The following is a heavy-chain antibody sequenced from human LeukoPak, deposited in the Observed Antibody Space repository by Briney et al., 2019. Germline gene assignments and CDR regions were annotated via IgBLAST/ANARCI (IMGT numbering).Heavy chain of an antibody. D-gene: IGHD6-13*01. CDR3: ARVTSSSWYVDYFDY. V-gene: IGHV3-9*01. Sequence: ALRLSCAASGFTFDDYAMHWVRQAPGKGLEWVSGISWNSGSIGYADSVKGRFTISRDNAKNSLYLQMNSLRAEDTAVYYCARVTSSSWYVDYFDYWGQGTLVTVSS. J-gene: IGHJ4*02. CDR2: ISWNSGSI. CDR1: GFTFDDYA.